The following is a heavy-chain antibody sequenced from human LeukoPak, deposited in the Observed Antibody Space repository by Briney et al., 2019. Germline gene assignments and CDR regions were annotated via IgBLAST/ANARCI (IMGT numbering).Heavy chain of an antibody. V-gene: IGHV1-18*01. D-gene: IGHD3-10*01. Sequence: GGSLQISCKASGCTFTSYGISGVRQAPGQGLEGMGWISAYNGNTNYAQKLQGRVTMTTDTSTSTAYMELRSLRSDDTAVYYCASMVRGEYDEGAFDIWGQGTMVTVSS. CDR1: GCTFTSYG. J-gene: IGHJ3*02. CDR3: ASMVRGEYDEGAFDI. CDR2: ISAYNGNT.